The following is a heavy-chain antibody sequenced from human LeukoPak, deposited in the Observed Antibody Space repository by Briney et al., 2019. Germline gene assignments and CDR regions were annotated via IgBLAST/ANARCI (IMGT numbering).Heavy chain of an antibody. CDR1: GYTFTSYG. V-gene: IGHV1-18*01. Sequence: ASVKVSCKASGYTFTSYGISWVRQAPGQGLEWMGWISAYNGNTNYAQKLQGRVTMTTDTSTSTAYMELRSLRSDDTAVYYCARGSYGSGKYYYYGMDVWGQGTTVTVSS. D-gene: IGHD3-10*01. CDR2: ISAYNGNT. J-gene: IGHJ6*02. CDR3: ARGSYGSGKYYYYGMDV.